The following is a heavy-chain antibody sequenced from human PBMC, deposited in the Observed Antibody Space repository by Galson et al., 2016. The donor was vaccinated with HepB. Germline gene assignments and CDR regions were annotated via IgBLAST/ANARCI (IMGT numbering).Heavy chain of an antibody. D-gene: IGHD6-19*01. Sequence: SLRLSCAASGFTFSNFNMNWVRQVPGKGLEWVSFIGDGGTSIYSDSVTGRFTVSRDNAKNLLYLQMNSLRVEDTAVYYCARDRGWVRDYWGQGTLVTVSS. CDR3: ARDRGWVRDY. CDR1: GFTFSNFN. CDR2: IGDGGTSI. V-gene: IGHV3-48*04. J-gene: IGHJ4*02.